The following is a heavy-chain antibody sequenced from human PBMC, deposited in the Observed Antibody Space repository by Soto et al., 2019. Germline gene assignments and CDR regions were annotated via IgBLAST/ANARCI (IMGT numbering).Heavy chain of an antibody. J-gene: IGHJ4*02. CDR2: IYPGDSDT. CDR1: GYSFTSYW. Sequence: GESLKISCKGSGYSFTSYWIGWVRQMPGKGLEWMGIIYPGDSDTRYSPSFQGQVTISADKSISTAYLQWSSLKASDTAMYYCAIMTTVTTSPFDYWGQGTLVTVSS. D-gene: IGHD4-17*01. V-gene: IGHV5-51*03. CDR3: AIMTTVTTSPFDY.